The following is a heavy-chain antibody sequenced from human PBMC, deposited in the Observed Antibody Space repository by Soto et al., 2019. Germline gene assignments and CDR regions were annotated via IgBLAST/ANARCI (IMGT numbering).Heavy chain of an antibody. V-gene: IGHV3-66*01. D-gene: IGHD3-16*01. CDR1: GFTVSSNY. J-gene: IGHJ6*03. Sequence: PGGSLRLSCAASGFTVSSNYMSWVRQAPGKGLEWVSVIYSGGSTYYADSVKGRFTISRDNSKNTLYLQMNSLRAEDTAVYYCARDPYSYYDYIWGSPKVYYMDVWGKGTTVTVSS. CDR3: ARDPYSYYDYIWGSPKVYYMDV. CDR2: IYSGGST.